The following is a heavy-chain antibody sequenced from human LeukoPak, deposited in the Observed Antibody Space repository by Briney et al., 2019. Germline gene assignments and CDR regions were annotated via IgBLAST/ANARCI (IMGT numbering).Heavy chain of an antibody. Sequence: QPGGSLRLSCAASGFTFSSYAMSWVRQAPGKGLEWVSAISGSGSSTYYADSVKGRFTISRDNSKNTLYLQMNSLRAEDTAVYYCAKETDLMRFLEWLSSAARGSFDYWGQGTLVTVSS. V-gene: IGHV3-23*01. D-gene: IGHD3-3*01. J-gene: IGHJ4*02. CDR3: AKETDLMRFLEWLSSAARGSFDY. CDR2: ISGSGSST. CDR1: GFTFSSYA.